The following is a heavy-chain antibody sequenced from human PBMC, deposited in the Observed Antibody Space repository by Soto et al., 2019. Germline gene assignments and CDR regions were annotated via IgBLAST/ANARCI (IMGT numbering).Heavy chain of an antibody. CDR1: GYTFTGYY. CDR3: ARDHEEIAAAGFDY. Sequence: SSVKVSCKASGYTFTGYYMHWVRQAPGQGLEWMGWINPNSGGTNYAQKFQGRVTMTRDTSISTAYMELSRLRSDDTAVYYCARDHEEIAAAGFDYWGQGTLVTVSS. J-gene: IGHJ4*02. CDR2: INPNSGGT. V-gene: IGHV1-2*02. D-gene: IGHD6-13*01.